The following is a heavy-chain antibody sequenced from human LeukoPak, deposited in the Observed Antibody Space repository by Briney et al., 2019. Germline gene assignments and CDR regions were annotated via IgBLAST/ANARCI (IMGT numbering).Heavy chain of an antibody. CDR2: ISAYNGNT. D-gene: IGHD3-22*01. CDR1: GYTFTSYG. J-gene: IGHJ4*02. CDR3: ARDSVSTYYYDSSGYPPRLDY. Sequence: GASVKVSCKASGYTFTSYGISWVRQAPGQGLEWMGWISAYNGNTNYAQKLQGRVTMTTDTSTSTAYMELRSLRSDDTAVYYCARDSVSTYYYDSSGYPPRLDYWGQGTLVTVSS. V-gene: IGHV1-18*01.